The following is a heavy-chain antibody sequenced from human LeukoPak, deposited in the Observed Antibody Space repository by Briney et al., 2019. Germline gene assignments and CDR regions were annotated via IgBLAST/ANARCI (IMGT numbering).Heavy chain of an antibody. CDR2: IKQDGSEK. V-gene: IGHV3-7*01. CDR1: GFTFNTYA. Sequence: PGGSLRLSCAASGFTFNTYAMSWVRQAPGKGLAWVANIKQDGSEKYYVDSVKGRFTISRDNVKNLLSLQMSSLRGEDTAVYYCARVNPLLAPGALDIWGQGTMVAVSS. CDR3: ARVNPLLAPGALDI. J-gene: IGHJ3*02.